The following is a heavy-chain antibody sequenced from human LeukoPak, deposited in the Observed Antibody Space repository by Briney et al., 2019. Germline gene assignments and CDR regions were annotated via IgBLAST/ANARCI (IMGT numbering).Heavy chain of an antibody. CDR3: ASYPRYSSTPPFDY. CDR1: GFAFTGQD. J-gene: IGHJ4*02. Sequence: ASVTVSCKASGFAFTGQDMHWVRQAPGQGLEWMGWINPNTGGTDYAQKFQGRVTMTRDTTISTAYMELSRLTSDDTAVYYCASYPRYSSTPPFDYWGQGTLVTVSS. D-gene: IGHD6-19*01. CDR2: INPNTGGT. V-gene: IGHV1-2*02.